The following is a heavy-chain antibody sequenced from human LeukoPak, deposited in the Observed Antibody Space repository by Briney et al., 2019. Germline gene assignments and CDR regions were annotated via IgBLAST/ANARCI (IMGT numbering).Heavy chain of an antibody. CDR2: INHDGRET. CDR3: ARDEARGYDFRPQDH. D-gene: IGHD3-3*01. CDR1: GFNFRYFW. Sequence: GGSLRLTCLGSGFNFRYFWMSWVRQAPGKGLEWVANINHDGRETYYADSVKGRFIISRDNAKDSLYLQMNSLRVEDTAVYYCARDEARGYDFRPQDHWGQGTLVSVSS. V-gene: IGHV3-7*01. J-gene: IGHJ4*02.